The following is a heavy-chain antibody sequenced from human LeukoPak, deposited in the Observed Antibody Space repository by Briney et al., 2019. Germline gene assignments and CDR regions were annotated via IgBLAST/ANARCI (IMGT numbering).Heavy chain of an antibody. J-gene: IGHJ4*02. Sequence: GASVKVSCKASGYTFTGYYIHWVRQAPGQGLEWVGWTNPNSGGTNYAQKFQGRVTMTRDTSISTAYMELTRLRSDDTAVYYCARDRDYYDSSGYYPLDYWGQGSLVTVSS. CDR3: ARDRDYYDSSGYYPLDY. V-gene: IGHV1-2*02. D-gene: IGHD3-22*01. CDR1: GYTFTGYY. CDR2: TNPNSGGT.